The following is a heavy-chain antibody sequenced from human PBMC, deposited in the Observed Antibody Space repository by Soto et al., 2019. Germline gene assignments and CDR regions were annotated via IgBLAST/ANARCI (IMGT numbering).Heavy chain of an antibody. Sequence: EVQLSQSGGGLVHPGGSLRLSCAASGFTFRTLAMGWVRQAPGKGREWVSVMSYSGDLTYYADSVKGRFTISRDNFKNTLYLQMDSLRADDTAVYYCAKDATRTSGWYYFDYWGQGTLVTVSS. CDR2: MSYSGDLT. J-gene: IGHJ4*02. V-gene: IGHV3-23*01. CDR1: GFTFRTLA. D-gene: IGHD6-19*01. CDR3: AKDATRTSGWYYFDY.